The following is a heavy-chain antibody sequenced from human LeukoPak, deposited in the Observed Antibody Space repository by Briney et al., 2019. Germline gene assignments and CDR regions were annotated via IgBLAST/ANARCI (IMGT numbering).Heavy chain of an antibody. Sequence: TGGSLRLSCAASGFTFSSYGMHWVRQAPGKGLEWVAVIWYDGSNKYYADSVKGRFTISRDNSKNTLYLQMNSLRAEDTAVYYCARDPGYGLGVDYGDYWGQGTLVTVSS. CDR2: IWYDGSNK. CDR1: GFTFSSYG. CDR3: ARDPGYGLGVDYGDY. V-gene: IGHV3-33*01. D-gene: IGHD3-10*01. J-gene: IGHJ4*02.